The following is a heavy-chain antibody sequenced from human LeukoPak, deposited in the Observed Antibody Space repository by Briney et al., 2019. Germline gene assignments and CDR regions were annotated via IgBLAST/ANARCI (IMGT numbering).Heavy chain of an antibody. J-gene: IGHJ3*02. CDR2: IYHSGST. Sequence: SETLSLTCTVSGYSITSGYYWGWIRQPPGKGLEWIGNIYHSGSTYYNPSLKSRVTMSVDTSKNQFSLKLNSVTAADTAVYYCARATYYYDSSGYWTLEFDFDIWGQGTMVTVSS. CDR3: ARATYYYDSSGYWTLEFDFDI. D-gene: IGHD3-22*01. V-gene: IGHV4-38-2*02. CDR1: GYSITSGYY.